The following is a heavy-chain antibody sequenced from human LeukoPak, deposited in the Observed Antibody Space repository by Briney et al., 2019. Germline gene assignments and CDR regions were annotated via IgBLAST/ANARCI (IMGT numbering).Heavy chain of an antibody. CDR3: ARDQATLRFSEWFSEY. Sequence: GGPLRLSCATSGFIFNSYGMHWVRQAPGKGLEGVAFIWYDGSNQYYADSVKGRFTISRESSENTLYLHMNSLKVEDTAVYYCARDQATLRFSEWFSEYWGQGALVTVSS. J-gene: IGHJ4*02. CDR2: IWYDGSNQ. V-gene: IGHV3-33*01. CDR1: GFIFNSYG. D-gene: IGHD3-3*01.